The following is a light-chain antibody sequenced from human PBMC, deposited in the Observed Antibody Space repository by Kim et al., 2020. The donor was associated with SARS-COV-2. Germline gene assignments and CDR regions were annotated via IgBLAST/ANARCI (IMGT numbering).Light chain of an antibody. CDR1: SSDVGGFNH. CDR2: DVS. J-gene: IGLJ3*02. V-gene: IGLV2-18*02. Sequence: GQSVAISCTGTSSDVGGFNHVSWYQQHPGTAPKLIIYDVSNRPSGVPDRFSGSKSGNTASLTISGLQAGDEADYYCSSPTGSGTWVFGGGTQLTVL. CDR3: SSPTGSGTWV.